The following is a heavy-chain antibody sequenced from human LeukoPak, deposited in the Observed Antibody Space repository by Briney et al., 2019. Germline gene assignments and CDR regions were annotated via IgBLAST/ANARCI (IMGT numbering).Heavy chain of an antibody. J-gene: IGHJ5*02. CDR2: ISGSGGST. D-gene: IGHD2-2*02. Sequence: PGGSLRLSCAASGFTFSSYAMSWVRQAPGKGLEWVSAISGSGGSTYYADSVKGRFTISRDNSKNTLYLQMNSLRAEDTAVYYCATDWNGPAAIKDWFDPWGQGTLVTVSS. V-gene: IGHV3-23*01. CDR1: GFTFSSYA. CDR3: ATDWNGPAAIKDWFDP.